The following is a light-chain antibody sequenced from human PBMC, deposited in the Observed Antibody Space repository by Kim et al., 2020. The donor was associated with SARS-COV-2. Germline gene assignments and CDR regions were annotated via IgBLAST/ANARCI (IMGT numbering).Light chain of an antibody. CDR1: SNNVGNEG. Sequence: QTATLPCTGNSNNVGNEGAAWLQQHQGHPPKLLSYRNNSRPSGISERLSASRSGNTASLTITGLQPEDEAYYYCSAWDSSLSAWVFGGGTQLTVL. CDR2: RNN. J-gene: IGLJ3*02. CDR3: SAWDSSLSAWV. V-gene: IGLV10-54*01.